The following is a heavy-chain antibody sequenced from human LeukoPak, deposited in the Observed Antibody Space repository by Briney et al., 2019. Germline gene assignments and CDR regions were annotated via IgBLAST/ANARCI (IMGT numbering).Heavy chain of an antibody. V-gene: IGHV1-2*02. Sequence: GASVKVSCKASGYTFTGYYIHWVRQAPGQGLEWMGWINPNSGGTNYAQKFQGRVTMTRDTSISTAYMELSRLRSDDTAVYYCARAAGRCSSTSCSYMDVWGKGTTVTISS. D-gene: IGHD2-2*01. CDR1: GYTFTGYY. CDR3: ARAAGRCSSTSCSYMDV. CDR2: INPNSGGT. J-gene: IGHJ6*03.